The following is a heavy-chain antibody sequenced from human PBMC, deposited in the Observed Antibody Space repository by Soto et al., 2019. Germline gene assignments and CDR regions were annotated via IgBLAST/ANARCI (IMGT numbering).Heavy chain of an antibody. V-gene: IGHV1-69*01. CDR2: IIPIFGTA. CDR1: GGTFSSYA. D-gene: IGHD3-16*01. Sequence: QVQLVQSGAEVKKPGSSVKVSCKASGGTFSSYAISWVRQAPGQGLEWMGGIIPIFGTANYAQKFQGRVTITADESTSTAYMELSSLRSEDTAVYYCARDCSVATRIGGLNYYYGMDVWGQGTTVTVSS. CDR3: ARDCSVATRIGGLNYYYGMDV. J-gene: IGHJ6*02.